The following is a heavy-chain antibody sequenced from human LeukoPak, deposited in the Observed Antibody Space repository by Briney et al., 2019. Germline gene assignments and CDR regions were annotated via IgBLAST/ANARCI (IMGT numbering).Heavy chain of an antibody. Sequence: GGSLRLSCAASGFTFSSYAMHWVRQAPGKGLEWVAVISYDGSNKYYADSVKGRFTISRDNSKNTLYLQMNSLRAEDTAVYYCAREGRGYSYGYVGPFDYWGQGTLVTVSS. D-gene: IGHD5-18*01. V-gene: IGHV3-30*04. CDR2: ISYDGSNK. CDR1: GFTFSSYA. CDR3: AREGRGYSYGYVGPFDY. J-gene: IGHJ4*02.